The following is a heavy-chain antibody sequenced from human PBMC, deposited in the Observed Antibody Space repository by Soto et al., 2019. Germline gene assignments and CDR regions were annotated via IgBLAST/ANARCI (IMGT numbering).Heavy chain of an antibody. Sequence: EVQLVESGGGLVQPGGSLRLSCEASGFTFSNFGINWVRQAPGKGLEWVSHISSSSTTIYYAESVKGRFTISRDNAKNSRYLQMSSLRGEDTAVYYCATSFITTIGTTAWGQGTLVTVSS. V-gene: IGHV3-48*01. CDR1: GFTFSNFG. CDR2: ISSSSTTI. D-gene: IGHD1-1*01. J-gene: IGHJ4*02. CDR3: ATSFITTIGTTA.